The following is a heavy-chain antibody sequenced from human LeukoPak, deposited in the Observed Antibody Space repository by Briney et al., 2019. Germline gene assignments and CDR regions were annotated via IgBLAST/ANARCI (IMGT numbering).Heavy chain of an antibody. CDR2: IYYSGST. D-gene: IGHD3-10*01. CDR3: ARDPSYYYGSGSYYEGDVFDI. V-gene: IGHV4-59*13. Sequence: SETLSLTCTVSGGSISNYYWSWIRQPPGKGLGWIGCIYYSGSTKYNPSLKSRVTISIDTSKNQFSLKLSSVTAADTAVYYCARDPSYYYGSGSYYEGDVFDIWGQETMVTVSS. J-gene: IGHJ3*02. CDR1: GGSISNYY.